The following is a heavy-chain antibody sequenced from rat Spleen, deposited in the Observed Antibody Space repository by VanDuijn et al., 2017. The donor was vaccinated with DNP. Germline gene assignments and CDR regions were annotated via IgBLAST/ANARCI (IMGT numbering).Heavy chain of an antibody. CDR3: ARPDA. CDR2: ISYDGSTT. V-gene: IGHV5-7*01. J-gene: IGHJ4*01. Sequence: EVQLVESGGGLVQPGRSLTLSCAASGFTFSDYYMAWVRQAPKEGLEWVATISYDGSTTHYRDSVKGRFTVSRDNAKSTLYLQMDSLRSEDTATYYCARPDAWGQGTSVTVSS. CDR1: GFTFSDYY.